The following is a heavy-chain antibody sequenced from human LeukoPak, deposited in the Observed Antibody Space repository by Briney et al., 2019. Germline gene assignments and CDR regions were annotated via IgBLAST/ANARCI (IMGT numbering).Heavy chain of an antibody. CDR2: VIPILGTT. Sequence: ASVKVSCKASGSTFSRSAISWVRQAPGQGLEWMGGVIPILGTTNYTQRFQDRVSITSDDSTSTSYMEFRNLRSVDTAVYYCARDDGSATMGFDSWGQGTLVTVSS. CDR1: GSTFSRSA. CDR3: ARDDGSATMGFDS. D-gene: IGHD1-26*01. V-gene: IGHV1-69*01. J-gene: IGHJ4*02.